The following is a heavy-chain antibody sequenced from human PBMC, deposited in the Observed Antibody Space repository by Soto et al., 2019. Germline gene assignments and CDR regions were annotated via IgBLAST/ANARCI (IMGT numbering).Heavy chain of an antibody. D-gene: IGHD3-10*01. CDR1: GCTFSSYT. CDR3: ARGRQLGLLWFGELFDY. CDR2: MNPNSGNT. J-gene: IGHJ4*02. V-gene: IGHV1-8*02. Sequence: ASVKVSCKASGCTFSSYTISWVRQAPGQGLEWMGRMNPNSGNTGYAQKFQGRVTMTRNTSISTAYMELSSLRSEDTAVYYCARGRQLGLLWFGELFDYWGQGTLVTVSS.